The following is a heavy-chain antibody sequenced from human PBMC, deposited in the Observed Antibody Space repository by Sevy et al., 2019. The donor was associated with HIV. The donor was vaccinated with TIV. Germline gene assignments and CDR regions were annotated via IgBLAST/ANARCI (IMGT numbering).Heavy chain of an antibody. CDR1: GGSISSGDYY. V-gene: IGHV4-30-4*01. CDR3: ARGAEAGRDWFDP. J-gene: IGHJ5*02. CDR2: IHYSGST. D-gene: IGHD6-13*01. Sequence: SETLSLTCTVSGGSISSGDYYFNWIRQPPGKGLEWIGYIHYSGSTYYSPSLKSRVTISVDTSKNQFSLKLSSVTAADMAVYYCARGAEAGRDWFDPWGQGTLVTVSS.